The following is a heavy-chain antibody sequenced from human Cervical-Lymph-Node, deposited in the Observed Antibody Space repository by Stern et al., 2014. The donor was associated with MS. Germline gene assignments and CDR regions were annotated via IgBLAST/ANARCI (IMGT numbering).Heavy chain of an antibody. D-gene: IGHD6-13*01. V-gene: IGHV1-69*01. J-gene: IGHJ5*02. CDR2: IFPVFGTP. CDR3: ALSSETSDRWYSLGYDL. CDR1: GGTFSKFP. Sequence: VQLVESGAEVTKPGSSVKVSCKASGGTFSKFPSSWVRQAPGQGLEWMGGIFPVFGTPTDDQKFRDRVTITADFSTSTVYMELSSLRSDDTAVYYCALSSETSDRWYSLGYDLWGQGTLVTVSS.